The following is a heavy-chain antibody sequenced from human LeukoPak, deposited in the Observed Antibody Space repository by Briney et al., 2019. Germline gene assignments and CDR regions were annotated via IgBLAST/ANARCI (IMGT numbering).Heavy chain of an antibody. Sequence: SVKVSCKASGGTFSSYAISWVRQAPGQGLGWMGGIIPIFGTANYAQKFQGRVTITADESTSTAYMELSSLRSEDTAVYYCAIFHNWNDPRSYYYYGMDVWGKGTTVTVSS. CDR3: AIFHNWNDPRSYYYYGMDV. D-gene: IGHD1-1*01. J-gene: IGHJ6*04. V-gene: IGHV1-69*13. CDR2: IIPIFGTA. CDR1: GGTFSSYA.